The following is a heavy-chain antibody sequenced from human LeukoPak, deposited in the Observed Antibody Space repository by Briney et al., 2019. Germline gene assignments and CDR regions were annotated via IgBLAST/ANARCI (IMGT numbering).Heavy chain of an antibody. Sequence: PGGSLRLSCAASGFTFSTYWMSWVRQAPGKGLEWVANIKEDGSETYYVDSLRGRFTISRDNAKNSLYLQMNSLRAEDTALYYCARGPNYDILTGYYNQYYFDYWGQGTLVTVSS. D-gene: IGHD3-9*01. CDR3: ARGPNYDILTGYYNQYYFDY. J-gene: IGHJ4*02. CDR2: IKEDGSET. CDR1: GFTFSTYW. V-gene: IGHV3-7*03.